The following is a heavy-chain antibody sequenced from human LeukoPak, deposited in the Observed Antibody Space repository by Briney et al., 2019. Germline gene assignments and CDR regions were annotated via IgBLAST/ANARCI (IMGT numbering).Heavy chain of an antibody. CDR2: ISGSGGST. V-gene: IGHV3-23*01. J-gene: IGHJ4*02. D-gene: IGHD5-24*01. CDR3: AKAHPLRWLQPYYFDY. CDR1: GFTFSSYA. Sequence: PGGSLILSCAASGFTFSSYAMSWVRQAPGEGLEWVSAISGSGGSTYYADSVKGRFTISRDNSKNTLYLQMNSLRAEDTAVYYCAKAHPLRWLQPYYFDYWGQGTLVTVSS.